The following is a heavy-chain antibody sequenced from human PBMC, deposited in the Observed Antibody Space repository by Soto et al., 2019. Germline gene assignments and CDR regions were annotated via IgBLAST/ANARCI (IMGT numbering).Heavy chain of an antibody. V-gene: IGHV6-1*01. J-gene: IGHJ3*02. D-gene: IGHD6-19*01. Sequence: SQTLSLTCAISGDSVSSNSAAWNWIRQSPSRGLEWLGRTYYRSKWYNDYAVSVKSRITINPDTSKNQFSLQLNSVTPEDTAVYYCARVEYSSGWYAGSDAFDIWGQGTMVTVSS. CDR2: TYYRSKWYN. CDR3: ARVEYSSGWYAGSDAFDI. CDR1: GDSVSSNSAA.